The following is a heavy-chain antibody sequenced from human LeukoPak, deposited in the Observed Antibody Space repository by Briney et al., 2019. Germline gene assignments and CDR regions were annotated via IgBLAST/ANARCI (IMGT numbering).Heavy chain of an antibody. Sequence: PSETLSLTCTVSGGSISSYYWSWIRQPPGKGLEWIGYIYYSGSTNYNPSLKSRVTISVDTSKNQFSLKLSSVTAADTAVYYCARQVTHYDFWSGQSPIDPWGQGTLVTVSS. CDR3: ARQVTHYDFWSGQSPIDP. CDR1: GGSISSYY. D-gene: IGHD3-3*01. CDR2: IYYSGST. J-gene: IGHJ5*02. V-gene: IGHV4-59*01.